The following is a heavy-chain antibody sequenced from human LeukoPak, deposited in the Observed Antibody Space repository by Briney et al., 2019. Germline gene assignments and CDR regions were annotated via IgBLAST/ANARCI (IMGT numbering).Heavy chain of an antibody. D-gene: IGHD1-26*01. V-gene: IGHV3-30*18. J-gene: IGHJ4*02. CDR3: AKDYVLGSPQYYFDY. Sequence: PRGSLRLSCAASGFTFSSYGMHWVRQAPGKGLEWVAVISYDGSNKYYADSVKGRFTISRDNSKNTLYLQMNSLRAEDTAVYYCAKDYVLGSPQYYFDYWGQGTLVTVSS. CDR1: GFTFSSYG. CDR2: ISYDGSNK.